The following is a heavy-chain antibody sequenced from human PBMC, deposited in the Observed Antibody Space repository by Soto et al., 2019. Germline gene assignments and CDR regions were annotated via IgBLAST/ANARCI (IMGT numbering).Heavy chain of an antibody. J-gene: IGHJ4*02. Sequence: GGARRLSCAASGFTFSSYAMSWVRQAPGKGLEWVSAISGSGGSTYYADSVKGRFTISRDNSKNTLYLQMNSLRAEDTAVYYCAKALRGGSYYDWGQGTLVTVSS. V-gene: IGHV3-23*01. D-gene: IGHD2-15*01. CDR3: AKALRGGSYYD. CDR2: ISGSGGST. CDR1: GFTFSSYA.